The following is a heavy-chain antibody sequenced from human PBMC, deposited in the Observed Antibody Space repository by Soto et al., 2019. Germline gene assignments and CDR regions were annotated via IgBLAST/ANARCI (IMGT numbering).Heavy chain of an antibody. D-gene: IGHD3-3*01. Sequence: SETLSLTCTVSGGSISSYYWSWILQPPWKGLEWIGYIYYSGSTNYNPSLKSRVTISVDTSKNQFSLKLSSVTAADTAVYYCARVTPGITIASNYFDYWGQGTLVTAPQ. CDR1: GGSISSYY. CDR2: IYYSGST. J-gene: IGHJ4*02. V-gene: IGHV4-59*01. CDR3: ARVTPGITIASNYFDY.